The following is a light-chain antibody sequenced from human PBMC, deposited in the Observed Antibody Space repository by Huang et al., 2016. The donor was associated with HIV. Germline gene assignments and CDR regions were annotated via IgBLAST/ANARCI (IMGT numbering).Light chain of an antibody. V-gene: IGKV3-15*01. CDR2: GTS. J-gene: IGKJ5*01. CDR1: QSVNTN. Sequence: EIILTQSPATLSVSPGDRATLSCRASQSVNTNLAWYQQKPGQTPRLLIYGTSTRATGVPARFSGGGSGTEFTLTISSLQSEEFAVYYCQQYNNWPPEVTFGQGTRLEIK. CDR3: QQYNNWPPEVT.